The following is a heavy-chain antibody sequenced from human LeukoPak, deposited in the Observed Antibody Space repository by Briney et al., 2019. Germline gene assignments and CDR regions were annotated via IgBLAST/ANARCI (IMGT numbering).Heavy chain of an antibody. CDR2: ISGSGGST. CDR1: GFTFSSYA. D-gene: IGHD6-13*01. Sequence: PGGSLRLSCAASGFTFSSYAMSWVRQAPGRGLEWVSAISGSGGSTYYADSVKGRFTISRDNSQNTLYLQMNSLRDEDTAVYYCARGLDSSSWYLFDYWGQGTLVTVSS. V-gene: IGHV3-23*01. CDR3: ARGLDSSSWYLFDY. J-gene: IGHJ4*02.